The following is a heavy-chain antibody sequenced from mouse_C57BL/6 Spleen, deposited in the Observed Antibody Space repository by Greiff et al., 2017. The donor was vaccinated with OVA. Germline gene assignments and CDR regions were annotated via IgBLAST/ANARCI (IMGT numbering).Heavy chain of an antibody. D-gene: IGHD4-1*01. CDR3: ARALTWAYFDY. CDR2: IDPSDSET. J-gene: IGHJ2*01. V-gene: IGHV1-52*01. CDR1: GYTFTSYW. Sequence: QVQLQQPGAELVRPGSSVKLSCKASGYTFTSYWMHCVKQRPIQGLEWIGNIDPSDSETHYNQKFKDKATLTVDKSSSTAYMQLSSLTSEDSAVYYCARALTWAYFDYWGQGTTLTVSS.